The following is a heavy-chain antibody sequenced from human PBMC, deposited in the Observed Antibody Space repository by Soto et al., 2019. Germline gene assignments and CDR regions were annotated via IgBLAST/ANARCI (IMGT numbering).Heavy chain of an antibody. D-gene: IGHD1-7*01. Sequence: SETLSLTCTVSGGSVRDGSYYWAWLRQPPGKGLEWIGHIYHSGSTLYNPSLKSRVTISIDTSKSQFSLNLNSMTAADTAGYYCAGYNWNYYFDPWGQGTLVTVSS. V-gene: IGHV4-61*01. CDR3: AGYNWNYYFDP. CDR1: GGSVRDGSYY. J-gene: IGHJ5*02. CDR2: IYHSGST.